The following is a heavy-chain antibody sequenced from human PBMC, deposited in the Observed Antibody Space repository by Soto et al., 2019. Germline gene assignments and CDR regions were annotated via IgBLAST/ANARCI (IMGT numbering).Heavy chain of an antibody. D-gene: IGHD5-12*01. CDR3: AKYRRTEADGYTLDF. V-gene: IGHV4-30-2*02. CDR2: IGHLETT. J-gene: IGHJ4*02. CDR1: GVAMTYGGYS. Sequence: SETLSLTCSVSGVAMTYGGYSWSWIRQSPEKGLEWLGYIGHLETTYYNPSLESRVTISIDTSKNQFSLKLTSVTAADTAVYYCAKYRRTEADGYTLDFWGQGTLVTVSS.